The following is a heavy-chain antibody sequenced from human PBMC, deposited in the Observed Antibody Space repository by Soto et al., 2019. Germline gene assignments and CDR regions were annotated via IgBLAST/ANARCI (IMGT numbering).Heavy chain of an antibody. D-gene: IGHD6-19*01. CDR3: STIRGYSSGWPEYFDY. CDR2: IKQDGSEK. J-gene: IGHJ4*02. CDR1: GFTYSSYW. Sequence: PGGSLRLSCAASGFTYSSYWLSWVRQAPGKGLERVANIKQDGSEKYYVDAVKGRFTNSRDNAKDSLYLQMNSLRAEDTAVYYCSTIRGYSSGWPEYFDYWGQATLVT. V-gene: IGHV3-7*01.